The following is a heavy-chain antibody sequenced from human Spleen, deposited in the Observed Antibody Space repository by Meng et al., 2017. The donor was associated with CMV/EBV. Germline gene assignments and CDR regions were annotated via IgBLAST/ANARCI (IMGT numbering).Heavy chain of an antibody. V-gene: IGHV1-18*01. D-gene: IGHD3-22*01. Sequence: KASGYTFTSYGISWVRQGHGQGIEWMGWIRDYNGKTNNEKKLQGRVTMTTDTSTSTAYMELRSLRSDDTAVYYCARANYYDSSGYYDYWGQGTLVTVSS. CDR3: ARANYYDSSGYYDY. CDR2: IRDYNGKT. CDR1: GYTFTSYG. J-gene: IGHJ4*02.